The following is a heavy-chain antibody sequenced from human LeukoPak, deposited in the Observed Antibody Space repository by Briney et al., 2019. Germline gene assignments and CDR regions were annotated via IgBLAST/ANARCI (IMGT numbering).Heavy chain of an antibody. Sequence: ASVKVSCKASGFTFTSSAMQWVRQARGQRLEWIGWIVVGSGNTNYAQKFQERLSITRDMSTSTAYMELSSLRSEDTAVYYCALTRGMGVDYWGQGTLVTVSS. J-gene: IGHJ4*02. D-gene: IGHD3-16*01. CDR2: IVVGSGNT. CDR1: GFTFTSSA. V-gene: IGHV1-58*02. CDR3: ALTRGMGVDY.